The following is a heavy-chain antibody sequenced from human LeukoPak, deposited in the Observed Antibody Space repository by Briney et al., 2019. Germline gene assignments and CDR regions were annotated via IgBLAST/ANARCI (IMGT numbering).Heavy chain of an antibody. J-gene: IGHJ4*02. CDR1: GVTFSSYG. V-gene: IGHV1-69*05. CDR2: IIPIFGKT. CDR3: AREGIAAAGTGDY. D-gene: IGHD6-13*01. Sequence: GASVKVSCKASGVTFSSYGITWVRQAPGQGLEWMGGIIPIFGKTNCAQKFQGRVTMTRDMSTSTVYMKLSSLRSEDTAVYYCAREGIAAAGTGDYWGQGTLVTVSS.